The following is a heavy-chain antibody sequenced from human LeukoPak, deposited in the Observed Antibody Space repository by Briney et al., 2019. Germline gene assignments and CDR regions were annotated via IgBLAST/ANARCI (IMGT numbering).Heavy chain of an antibody. D-gene: IGHD6-19*01. V-gene: IGHV1-46*01. CDR2: INPSDGST. J-gene: IGHJ5*02. Sequence: GASVKVSCKASGYTFTSYYMHWVRQAPGQGLEWMGIINPSDGSTSYAQKFQGRVTMTRDTSTSTVYMELSSLRSEDTAVYYCARDGRDTQLRIAVAGTGWFDPWGQGTLVTVSS. CDR3: ARDGRDTQLRIAVAGTGWFDP. CDR1: GYTFTSYY.